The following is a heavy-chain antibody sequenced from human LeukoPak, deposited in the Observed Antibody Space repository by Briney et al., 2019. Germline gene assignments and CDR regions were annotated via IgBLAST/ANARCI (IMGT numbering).Heavy chain of an antibody. CDR3: AREVAAAGDY. J-gene: IGHJ4*02. Sequence: GGSLRLSCTASGFTFSSYAMHWVRQAPGKGLEWVTFIRYDGSSKYYADSVKGRFTISRDNSKNTLYLQMNSLRAEDTAVYYCAREVAAAGDYWGQGTLVTVSS. CDR2: IRYDGSSK. CDR1: GFTFSSYA. V-gene: IGHV3-30*02. D-gene: IGHD6-13*01.